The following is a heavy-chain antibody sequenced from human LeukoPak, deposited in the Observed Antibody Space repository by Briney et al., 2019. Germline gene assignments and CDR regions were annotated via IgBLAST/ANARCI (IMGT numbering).Heavy chain of an antibody. J-gene: IGHJ6*03. CDR1: GYTFTSYG. CDR3: ARGPSRFGYYYYYYMDV. CDR2: ISAYNGNT. V-gene: IGHV1-18*01. Sequence: ASVKVSCKASGYTFTSYGISWVRQAPGQGLEWMGWISAYNGNTNYAQKLQGRVTMTTDTSTSTAYMELSSLRSEDTAVYYCARGPSRFGYYYYYYMDVWGKGTTVTVPS. D-gene: IGHD3-10*01.